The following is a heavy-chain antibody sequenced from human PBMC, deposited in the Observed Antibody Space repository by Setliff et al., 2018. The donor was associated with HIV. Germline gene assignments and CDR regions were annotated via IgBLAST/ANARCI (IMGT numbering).Heavy chain of an antibody. J-gene: IGHJ4*02. CDR2: ISSNGGST. CDR1: GFTFSSYA. CDR3: ARESYGDCLDY. D-gene: IGHD4-17*01. V-gene: IGHV3-64*01. Sequence: GGSLRLSCAASGFTFSSYAMHWVRQAPGKGLEYVSAISSNGGSTYYANSVKGRFTISRDNSKNTLYLQMGSLRAEDMAVYYCARESYGDCLDYWGQGTLVTVS.